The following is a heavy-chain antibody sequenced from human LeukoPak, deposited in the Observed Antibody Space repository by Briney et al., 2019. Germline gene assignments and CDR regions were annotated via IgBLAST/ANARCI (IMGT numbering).Heavy chain of an antibody. D-gene: IGHD2-2*01. CDR2: IYYSGST. Sequence: KPSQTLSLTCTVSGGSISSGDYYWSWIRQPPGKGLEWIGYIYYSGSTYYNPSLKSRVTISVDTSKNQFSLKLSSVTAADTAVYYCASRVGYCSSTSCPRLHAFDIWGQGTMVTVSS. CDR3: ASRVGYCSSTSCPRLHAFDI. CDR1: GGSISSGDYY. J-gene: IGHJ3*02. V-gene: IGHV4-30-4*08.